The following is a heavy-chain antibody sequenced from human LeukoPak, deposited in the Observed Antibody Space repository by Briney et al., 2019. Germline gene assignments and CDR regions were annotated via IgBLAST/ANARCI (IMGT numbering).Heavy chain of an antibody. Sequence: GESLKISCKGSRYSFTSYWIGWVRQMPGKGLEWMGIIYPGDSDTRYSPSFQGQVTISADKSISTAYLQWSSLKASDTAMYYCARQTTVTAAGLVYWGQGTLVTVSS. CDR3: ARQTTVTAAGLVY. CDR1: RYSFTSYW. D-gene: IGHD4-11*01. J-gene: IGHJ4*02. CDR2: IYPGDSDT. V-gene: IGHV5-51*01.